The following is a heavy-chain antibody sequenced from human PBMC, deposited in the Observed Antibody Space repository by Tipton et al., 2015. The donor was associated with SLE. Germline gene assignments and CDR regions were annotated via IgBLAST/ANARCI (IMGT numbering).Heavy chain of an antibody. J-gene: IGHJ6*03. Sequence: SLRLSCAASGFTFDDYAMHWVRQAPGKGLEWVSLISWDGGSTYYADSVKGRFTISRDNSKNTLYLQMNSLRAEDTAVYYCARDVVVITPNYYYYYMDVWGKGTTVTVSS. CDR1: GFTFDDYA. CDR2: ISWDGGST. CDR3: ARDVVVITPNYYYYYMDV. D-gene: IGHD3-22*01. V-gene: IGHV3-43D*03.